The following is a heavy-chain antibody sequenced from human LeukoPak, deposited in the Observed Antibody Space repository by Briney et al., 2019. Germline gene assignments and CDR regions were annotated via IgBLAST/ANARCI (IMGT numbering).Heavy chain of an antibody. Sequence: GGSLRLSCAASGLSFSSFAMSWVRQGPARGLEWVSSIRGNGETFYADSVKGRFTLSSDSSRNTVYFQLNSLRAEDTAVYYCARADLRGVNYYYYYGMDVWGQGTTVTVSS. V-gene: IGHV3-23*01. CDR3: ARADLRGVNYYYYYGMDV. CDR1: GLSFSSFA. J-gene: IGHJ6*02. CDR2: IRGNGET. D-gene: IGHD3-10*01.